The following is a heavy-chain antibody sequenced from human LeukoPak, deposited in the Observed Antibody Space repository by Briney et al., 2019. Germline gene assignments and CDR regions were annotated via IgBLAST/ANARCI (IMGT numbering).Heavy chain of an antibody. V-gene: IGHV3-73*01. CDR1: GFTFSGSA. D-gene: IGHD6-13*01. J-gene: IGHJ4*02. Sequence: GGSLRLSCAASGFTFSGSAVHWVRQASGEGLEWVGRITSKSNSYATAYAVSVKGRFTISRDNAMNSLYLQMNSLRVEDTAVYYCARDPGIAAAGTVGYFDSWGQGILVTVSS. CDR2: ITSKSNSYAT. CDR3: ARDPGIAAAGTVGYFDS.